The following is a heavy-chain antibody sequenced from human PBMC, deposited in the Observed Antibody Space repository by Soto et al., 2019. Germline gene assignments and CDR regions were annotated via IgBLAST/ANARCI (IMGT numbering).Heavy chain of an antibody. V-gene: IGHV3-30*18. D-gene: IGHD6-13*01. CDR1: GFAFSSYG. J-gene: IGHJ4*02. CDR2: ISYDGTSE. CDR3: TKGWQRLVRWCFDC. Sequence: QVQLVESGGGVVQPGRSLRLSCAASGFAFSSYGMHWVRQAPGKGLEWLAVISYDGTSEYSADSVKGRFTISRDNSIKRLDLPMNGLRADGATAYYCTKGWQRLVRWCFDCWGQGTLVTVSS.